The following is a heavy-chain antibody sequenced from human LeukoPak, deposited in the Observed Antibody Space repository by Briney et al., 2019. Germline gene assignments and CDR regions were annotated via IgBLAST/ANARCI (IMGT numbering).Heavy chain of an antibody. CDR1: GGSISSYY. J-gene: IGHJ4*02. CDR3: ARDNGQYDSSGYYDY. CDR2: IYTSGSI. Sequence: SETLSLTCTVSGGSISSYYWSWIRQPAGKGLEWIGRIYTSGSINYNPSLKSRVTISVDTSKNQFSLKLSSVTAADTAVYYCARDNGQYDSSGYYDYWGQGTLVTVSS. D-gene: IGHD3-22*01. V-gene: IGHV4-4*07.